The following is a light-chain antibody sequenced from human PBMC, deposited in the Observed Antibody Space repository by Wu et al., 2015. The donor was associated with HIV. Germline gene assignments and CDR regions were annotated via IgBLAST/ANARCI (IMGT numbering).Light chain of an antibody. CDR3: QQYGSSPPYT. CDR1: QTISNSY. Sequence: EIVLTQSPGTLSLSPGERATLSCRASQTISNSYLAWYQQRSGQAPRLLIYGASKRATGIPDRFSGSGSGTDFTLTVSRLEPEDFALYYCQQYGSSPPYTFGQGTKLEI. CDR2: GAS. V-gene: IGKV3-20*01. J-gene: IGKJ2*01.